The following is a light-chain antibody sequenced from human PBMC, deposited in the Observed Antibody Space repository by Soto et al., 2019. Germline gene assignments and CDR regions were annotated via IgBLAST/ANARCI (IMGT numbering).Light chain of an antibody. CDR3: TQSDSLPPW. Sequence: FQRTKYHSTLYGSVRDSATMTFRASQSMSRWVAWYQQKSGIAPQLLSYAASTLQSGDPSRVSGSGSGTDFTLTIISLQPEDGATDYSTQSDSLPPWFGEGTEVDI. V-gene: IGKV1-12*01. CDR2: AAS. CDR1: QSMSRW. J-gene: IGKJ1*01.